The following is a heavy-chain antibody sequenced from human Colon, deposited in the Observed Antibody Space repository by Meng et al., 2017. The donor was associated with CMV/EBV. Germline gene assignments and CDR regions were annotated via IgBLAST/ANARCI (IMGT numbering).Heavy chain of an antibody. D-gene: IGHD1-26*01. CDR3: VRESQSGSYIYLQH. CDR1: GYTFTNYG. Sequence: VQLVQSGAEVKKPGASVKVSCKASGYTFTNYGISWVRQAPGQGLEWMGWISAYTGDTYYAQKFQGRVTMTTDTSTSTAYMELRSLRSDDTAVYYCVRESQSGSYIYLQHWGQGTLVTV. V-gene: IGHV1-18*01. CDR2: ISAYTGDT. J-gene: IGHJ1*01.